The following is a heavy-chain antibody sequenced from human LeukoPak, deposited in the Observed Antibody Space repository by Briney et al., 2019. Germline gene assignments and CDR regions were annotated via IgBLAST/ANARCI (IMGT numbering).Heavy chain of an antibody. D-gene: IGHD1-26*01. CDR1: GFTFSSYG. CDR3: AKVFRSGSYLSD. Sequence: GGSLRLSCAASGFTFSSYGMHWVRQAPGKGLEWVAVISYDGSNKYYADSVKGRFTISRDNSKNTLCLQMNSLRAEDTAVYYCAKVFRSGSYLSDWGQGTLVTVSS. V-gene: IGHV3-30*18. J-gene: IGHJ4*02. CDR2: ISYDGSNK.